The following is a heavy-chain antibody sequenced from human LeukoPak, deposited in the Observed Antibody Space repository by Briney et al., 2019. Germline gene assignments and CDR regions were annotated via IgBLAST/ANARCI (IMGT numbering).Heavy chain of an antibody. CDR2: IWYDGTDK. D-gene: IGHD3-10*01. J-gene: IGHJ6*02. V-gene: IGHV3-33*01. Sequence: GRYLRLTCAASGFTFSSYGMHWVRQGPGKELEWVTFIWYDGTDKNYADSVKGRFTISRDNSKNTLYLQMNSLRAEDTAVYYCARSGSTYYYGMDVWGQGTTVTVSS. CDR3: ARSGSTYYYGMDV. CDR1: GFTFSSYG.